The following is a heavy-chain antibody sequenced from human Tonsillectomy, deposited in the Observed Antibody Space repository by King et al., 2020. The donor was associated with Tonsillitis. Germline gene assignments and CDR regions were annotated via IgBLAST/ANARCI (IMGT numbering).Heavy chain of an antibody. CDR3: ARETSYDLWSGYPNWFDP. J-gene: IGHJ5*02. V-gene: IGHV4-61*02. CDR2: IYTSWST. Sequence: QLQESGPGLVKPSQTLSLTCNVSGGSISSGSYYCSWIRQPAGKGLEWIGRIYTSWSTNYNPSLKSRVTMSVATSKNQFSLKLSSVTAADTLGYYCARETSYDLWSGYPNWFDPWGQGTLVTVSS. D-gene: IGHD3-3*01. CDR1: GGSISSGSYY.